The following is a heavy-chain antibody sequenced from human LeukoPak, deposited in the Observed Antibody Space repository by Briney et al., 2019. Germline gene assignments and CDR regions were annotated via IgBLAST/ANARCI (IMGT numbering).Heavy chain of an antibody. CDR1: GYALTELS. V-gene: IGHV1-24*01. Sequence: ASVKVSCKVSGYALTELSMHWVRQAPGEGLEWMGGFDPEDGETIYAQKFQGRATMTEDTSTDTAYMELSSLRSEDTAVYYCARDPYYFYDSSPGAFDIWGQGTMVTVSS. CDR2: FDPEDGET. D-gene: IGHD3-22*01. CDR3: ARDPYYFYDSSPGAFDI. J-gene: IGHJ3*02.